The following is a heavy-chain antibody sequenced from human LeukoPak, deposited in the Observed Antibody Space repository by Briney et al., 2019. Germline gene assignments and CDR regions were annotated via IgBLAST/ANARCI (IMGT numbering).Heavy chain of an antibody. CDR1: GGSFSGYY. CDR3: ARGQAGSGGPLEY. Sequence: SETLSLTCAVYGGSFSGYYWSWIRQPPGKGLEWIGEINHSGSTNYDPSLKSRVTISEDTSKNQFSLKVYSVTAADTAVYYCARGQAGSGGPLEYWGQGTLVTVSS. D-gene: IGHD6-19*01. J-gene: IGHJ4*02. CDR2: INHSGST. V-gene: IGHV4-34*01.